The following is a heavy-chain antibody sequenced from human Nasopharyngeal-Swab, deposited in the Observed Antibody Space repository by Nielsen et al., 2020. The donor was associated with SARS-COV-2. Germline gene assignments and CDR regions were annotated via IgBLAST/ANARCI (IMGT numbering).Heavy chain of an antibody. D-gene: IGHD3-22*01. CDR1: GFTVSSNY. CDR2: IYSGGST. CDR3: ARARYYDSSGYYYYFDY. J-gene: IGHJ4*02. Sequence: LSLTCAASGFTVSSNYMSWVRQAPGKGLEWVSVIYSGGSTYYADSVKGRFTISRHNSKNTLYLQMNSLRAEDTAVYYCARARYYDSSGYYYYFDYWGQGTLVTVSS. V-gene: IGHV3-53*04.